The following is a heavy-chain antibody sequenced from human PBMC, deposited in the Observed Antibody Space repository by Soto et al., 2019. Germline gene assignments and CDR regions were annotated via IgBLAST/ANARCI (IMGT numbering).Heavy chain of an antibody. V-gene: IGHV3-23*01. Sequence: GGSLRLSYAAAEGNFNNYAMSWVRPAPGKGLEWVSAISGSGGNTWNADSVKGRFTISSDNSKNTLYLQMNSLRAEDTALYYCAKEGLHFYYPGMDVWGKGTTVTVYS. CDR3: AKEGLHFYYPGMDV. CDR1: EGNFNNYA. J-gene: IGHJ6*04. CDR2: ISGSGGNT.